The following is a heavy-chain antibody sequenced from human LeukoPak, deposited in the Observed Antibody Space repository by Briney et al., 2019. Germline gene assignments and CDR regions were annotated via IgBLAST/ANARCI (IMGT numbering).Heavy chain of an antibody. D-gene: IGHD3-10*01. V-gene: IGHV1-2*06. CDR2: INPNSGGT. CDR1: GYTFTGYY. J-gene: IGHJ4*02. Sequence: ASVKVSFTASGYTFTGYYIHWVRQAPGEGLQWMGRINPNSGGTNYAQEFQGRVTLTRDTSISTVYVELTSLRSDDTAVYSCARASGSGSYYSFDNWGQGTLVTVSS. CDR3: ARASGSGSYYSFDN.